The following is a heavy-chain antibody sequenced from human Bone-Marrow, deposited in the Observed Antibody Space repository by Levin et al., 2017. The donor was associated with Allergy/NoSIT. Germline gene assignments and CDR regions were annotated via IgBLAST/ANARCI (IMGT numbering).Heavy chain of an antibody. CDR1: GFTFSTYW. V-gene: IGHV3-7*01. D-gene: IGHD3/OR15-3a*01. CDR2: TNRDGSEG. Sequence: QAGGSLRLSCAASGFTFSTYWMAWVRQAPGKGLEGVANTNRDGSEGYYMASVKGRFTISRDNAKKSLYLQMNSLSAEDTAVYYCARNGLWTFEYCGQGTLVTVSS. CDR3: ARNGLWTFEY. J-gene: IGHJ4*02.